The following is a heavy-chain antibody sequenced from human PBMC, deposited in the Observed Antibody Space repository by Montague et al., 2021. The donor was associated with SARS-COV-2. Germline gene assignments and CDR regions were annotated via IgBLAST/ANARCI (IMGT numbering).Heavy chain of an antibody. D-gene: IGHD1-1*01. CDR1: GDSISSRSW. V-gene: IGHV4-4*02. CDR2: VYHTGST. J-gene: IGHJ5*02. Sequence: SETLSLTCAVSGDSISSRSWWSWVRQSPGKGLEWIADVYHTGSTNYNASLASRVSLSVDKSNNQFSLKLTSVTAADTAVYFCARGVAGEYWDDVKIRDFSRFDPWGQGILVTVSS. CDR3: ARGVAGEYWDDVKIRDFSRFDP.